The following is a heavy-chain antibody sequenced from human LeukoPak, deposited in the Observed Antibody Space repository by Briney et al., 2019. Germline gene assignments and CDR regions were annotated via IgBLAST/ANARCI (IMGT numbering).Heavy chain of an antibody. Sequence: SETLSLTCSVSGGSMRNSQSYWGWIRQPPGKGLEWIGSKFFSSTAFYNASLKGRVTISVDTSKNQFSLSLRSVTAADTAVYYCARDGAPSLGVVVPAASTRGGGWFDPWGQGTLVTVSS. CDR1: GGSMRNSQSY. D-gene: IGHD2-2*01. J-gene: IGHJ5*02. V-gene: IGHV4-39*07. CDR3: ARDGAPSLGVVVPAASTRGGGWFDP. CDR2: KFFSSTA.